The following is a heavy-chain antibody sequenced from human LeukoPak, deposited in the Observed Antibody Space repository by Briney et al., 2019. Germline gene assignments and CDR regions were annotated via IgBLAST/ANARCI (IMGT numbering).Heavy chain of an antibody. J-gene: IGHJ5*02. Sequence: KPSETLSLTCAVYGGSFSGYYWSWIRQPPGKGLEWIGEINHSGSTNYNPSLKSRVTISVDTSKNQFSLKLSSVTAADTAVYYCARGLAVLRYFGRINWFDPWGQGTLVTVSS. D-gene: IGHD3-9*01. V-gene: IGHV4-34*01. CDR2: INHSGST. CDR3: ARGLAVLRYFGRINWFDP. CDR1: GGSFSGYY.